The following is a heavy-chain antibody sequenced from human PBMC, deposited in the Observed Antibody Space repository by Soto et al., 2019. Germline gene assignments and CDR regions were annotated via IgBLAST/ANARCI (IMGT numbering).Heavy chain of an antibody. J-gene: IGHJ6*02. CDR2: FYTGGST. D-gene: IGHD2-2*01. Sequence: PSGTLSLTCTVSGGSISTYYWSWIRQPAGKGLEWIGRFYTGGSTNYNPSLKSRVTLSVGTSKNQLSLKLRSVTAADTAVYYCAREKMPYGMDVWGQGTTVTVSS. V-gene: IGHV4-4*07. CDR3: AREKMPYGMDV. CDR1: GGSISTYY.